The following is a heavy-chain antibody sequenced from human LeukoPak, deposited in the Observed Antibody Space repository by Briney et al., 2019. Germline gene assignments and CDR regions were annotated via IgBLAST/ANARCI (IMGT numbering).Heavy chain of an antibody. CDR3: ARDRPPAYFDY. J-gene: IGHJ4*02. V-gene: IGHV3-23*01. Sequence: PGGSLRLSCAASGFTFSSYAMSWVRQAPGKGLEWASAISGSGGSTYYADSVKGRFTISRDNAKNSLYLQMNSLRAEDTAVYYCARDRPPAYFDYWGQGTLVTVSS. CDR1: GFTFSSYA. D-gene: IGHD2-2*01. CDR2: ISGSGGST.